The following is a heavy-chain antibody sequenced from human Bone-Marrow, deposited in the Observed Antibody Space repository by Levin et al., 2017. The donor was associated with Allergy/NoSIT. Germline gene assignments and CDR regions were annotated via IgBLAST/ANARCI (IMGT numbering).Heavy chain of an antibody. Sequence: SQTLSLTCTVSGFSISSGYSWGCVRQSPGRGLEWIGSVFSTGTTYYNPSLDGRVTISVDASNNQFSLKLTSVTAADTAVYYWASRHTVPRDYYFDYWGQGSLVTVSS. CDR2: VFSTGTT. V-gene: IGHV4-38-2*02. CDR3: ASRHTVPRDYYFDY. CDR1: GFSISSGYS. D-gene: IGHD4-17*01. J-gene: IGHJ4*02.